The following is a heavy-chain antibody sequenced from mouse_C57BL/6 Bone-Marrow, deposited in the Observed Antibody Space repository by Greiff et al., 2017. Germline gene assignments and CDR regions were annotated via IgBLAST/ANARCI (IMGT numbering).Heavy chain of an antibody. CDR3: TREIYYEYDWASWFAY. V-gene: IGHV1-69*01. Sequence: VQLQQSGAELVMPGASVKLSCKASGYTFTSYWMHWVKQRPGQGLEWIGEIDPSDSNTNYNQKFKGKSTLTVDKSSSTAYMQLSSLTSEDSAVYYCTREIYYEYDWASWFAYWGQGTLVTVSA. J-gene: IGHJ3*01. D-gene: IGHD2-4*01. CDR2: IDPSDSNT. CDR1: GYTFTSYW.